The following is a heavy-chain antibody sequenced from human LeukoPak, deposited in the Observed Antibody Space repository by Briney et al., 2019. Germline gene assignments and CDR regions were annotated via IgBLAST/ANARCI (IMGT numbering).Heavy chain of an antibody. Sequence: GGSLRLSCAASGFTFSDYYMSWIRQAPGKGLEWVSYISSSGSTIYYADSVKGRFTISRDNAKNSLYLQMNSLRAEDTAVYYCAREMGSRGGEHYYYYYYMDVWGKGTTVTVSS. D-gene: IGHD2-21*01. J-gene: IGHJ6*03. V-gene: IGHV3-11*01. CDR3: AREMGSRGGEHYYYYYYMDV. CDR2: ISSSGSTI. CDR1: GFTFSDYY.